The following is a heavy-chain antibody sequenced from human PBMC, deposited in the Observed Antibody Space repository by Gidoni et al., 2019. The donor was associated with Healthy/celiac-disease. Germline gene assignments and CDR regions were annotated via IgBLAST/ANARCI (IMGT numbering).Heavy chain of an antibody. CDR2: IYYSGST. CDR3: ARHGPRFGELGAFDI. CDR1: GGSISSSSYY. J-gene: IGHJ3*02. Sequence: QLQLQESGPGLVKPSETLSLTCTVSGGSISSSSYYWGWIRQPPGKGLEWIGSIYYSGSTYYNPSLKSRVTISVDTSKNQFSLKLSSVTAADTAVYYCARHGPRFGELGAFDIWGQGTMVTVSS. V-gene: IGHV4-39*01. D-gene: IGHD3-10*01.